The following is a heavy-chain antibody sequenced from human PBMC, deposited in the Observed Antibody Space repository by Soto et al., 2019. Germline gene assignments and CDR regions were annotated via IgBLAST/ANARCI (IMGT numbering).Heavy chain of an antibody. CDR3: ARADTIFGVVIRDYYYYYGMDV. V-gene: IGHV1-69*06. Sequence: GASVKVSCKASGGTFSSYAISWVRQAPGQGLEWMGGIIPIFGTANYAQKFQGRVTITADKSTSTAYMELRSLRSEDTAVYYCARADTIFGVVIRDYYYYYGMDVWGQGTTFTVSS. D-gene: IGHD3-3*01. CDR2: IIPIFGTA. CDR1: GGTFSSYA. J-gene: IGHJ6*02.